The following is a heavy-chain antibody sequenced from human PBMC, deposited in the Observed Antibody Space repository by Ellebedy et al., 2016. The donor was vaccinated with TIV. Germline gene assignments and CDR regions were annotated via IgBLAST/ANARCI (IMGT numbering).Heavy chain of an antibody. Sequence: MPSETLSLTCTVSGDSMYNSYWGWIRQPAGRGLEWIGHISASGSTPYNPSLKSRVTMSMDTSNNLFSLQVASVTAADTAVYYCARDWGGGTGWLDPWGQGTLVTVPS. V-gene: IGHV4-4*07. J-gene: IGHJ5*02. CDR1: GDSMYNSY. CDR2: ISASGST. CDR3: ARDWGGGTGWLDP. D-gene: IGHD2-21*01.